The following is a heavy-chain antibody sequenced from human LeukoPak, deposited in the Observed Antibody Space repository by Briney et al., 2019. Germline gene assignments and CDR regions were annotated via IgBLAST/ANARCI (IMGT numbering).Heavy chain of an antibody. CDR2: ISAYNGNT. Sequence: GASVKVSCKASGYTFTSYGISWVRQAPGQGLEWMGWISAYNGNTNYAQKLQGRVTMTTDTSTSTAYMELRSLRSDDTAVYYCALSPTTFWGSYRFDYWGQGTLVTVSS. V-gene: IGHV1-18*01. CDR1: GYTFTSYG. D-gene: IGHD3-16*02. J-gene: IGHJ4*02. CDR3: ALSPTTFWGSYRFDY.